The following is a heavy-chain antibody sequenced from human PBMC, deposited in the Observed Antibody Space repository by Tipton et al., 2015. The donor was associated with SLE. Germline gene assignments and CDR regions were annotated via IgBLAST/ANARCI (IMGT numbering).Heavy chain of an antibody. J-gene: IGHJ2*01. D-gene: IGHD4-17*01. CDR1: GDSITSDY. CDR2: ISYSGST. CDR3: ARGSDGEYVRYFDV. Sequence: TLSLTCTVSGDSITSDYWTWIRQPPGKGLEWIGYISYSGSTNYNPSVRSRVSISLDTSKNQFSLKVKSVTTADTAVYYCARGSDGEYVRYFDVWGRGNLVTVSS. V-gene: IGHV4-59*01.